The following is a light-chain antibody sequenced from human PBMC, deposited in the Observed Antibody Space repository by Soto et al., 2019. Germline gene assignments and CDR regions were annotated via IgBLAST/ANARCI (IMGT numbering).Light chain of an antibody. CDR3: QQYYSYPRT. V-gene: IGKV1-5*01. CDR2: AAS. Sequence: DFQMTQSPSTLSASVGDRVTITCRASQNIRSRLAWFQEKPGKAPKLLIYAASTLQSGVPSRFSGSGSGTDFTLTISCLQSEDFATYYCQQYYSYPRTFGQGTRLEIK. CDR1: QNIRSR. J-gene: IGKJ5*01.